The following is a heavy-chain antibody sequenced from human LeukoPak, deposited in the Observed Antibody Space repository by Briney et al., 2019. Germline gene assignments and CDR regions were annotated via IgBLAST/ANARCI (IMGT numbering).Heavy chain of an antibody. V-gene: IGHV4-39*01. Sequence: SETLSLTCTVSGGSISSSSYYWGWIRQPPGKGLEWIGSIYYSGSTYYNPSLKSRVTISVDTSKNQFSLKLSSVTAADTAVYYCARLSYGSGSYYNGGGPFDYWGQGTLVTVSS. D-gene: IGHD3-10*01. CDR1: GGSISSSSYY. J-gene: IGHJ4*02. CDR3: ARLSYGSGSYYNGGGPFDY. CDR2: IYYSGST.